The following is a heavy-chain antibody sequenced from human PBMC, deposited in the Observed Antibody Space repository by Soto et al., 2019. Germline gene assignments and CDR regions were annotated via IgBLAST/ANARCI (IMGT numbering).Heavy chain of an antibody. CDR3: ARVSGWDPLVYGMDV. J-gene: IGHJ6*02. Sequence: GGSLRLSCAASGFTFSSYWMHWVRQAPGKGLVWVSRINSDGSSTSYADSVKGRFTISRDNAKNTLYLQMNSLRAEDKAVYYCARVSGWDPLVYGMDVWGQGTTVTVSS. CDR1: GFTFSSYW. D-gene: IGHD1-26*01. V-gene: IGHV3-74*01. CDR2: INSDGSST.